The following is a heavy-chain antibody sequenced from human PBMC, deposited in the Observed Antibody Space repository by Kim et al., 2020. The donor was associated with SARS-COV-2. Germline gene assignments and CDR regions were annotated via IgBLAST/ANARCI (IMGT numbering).Heavy chain of an antibody. J-gene: IGHJ4*02. CDR1: GFTFSNSG. Sequence: GGSLRLSCTASGFTFSNSGMAWVRQAPGKGQEWVSAIGVSGSTFYPDSVRGRFIISRDNSENTLYLQMISLRVEDTAIYYCSKERMGNGWGSYHEYWGQG. V-gene: IGHV3-23*01. CDR2: IGVSGST. CDR3: SKERMGNGWGSYHEY. D-gene: IGHD6-25*01.